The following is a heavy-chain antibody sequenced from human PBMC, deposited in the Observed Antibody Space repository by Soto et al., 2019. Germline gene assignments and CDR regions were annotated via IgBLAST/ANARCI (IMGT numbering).Heavy chain of an antibody. D-gene: IGHD3-22*01. CDR2: ISYDGSNK. J-gene: IGHJ4*01. CDR3: AKDLQYYYDSSGPSHDY. CDR1: G. Sequence: GIRRISQKPVKGLEWVAVISYDGSNKYYADSVKGRFTISRDNSKNTLYLQMNSLRAEDTAVYYCAKDLQYYYDSSGPSHDYWGHGTLVTVSS. V-gene: IGHV3-30*18.